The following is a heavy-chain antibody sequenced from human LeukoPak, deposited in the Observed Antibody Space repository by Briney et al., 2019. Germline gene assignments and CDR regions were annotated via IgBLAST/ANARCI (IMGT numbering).Heavy chain of an antibody. D-gene: IGHD4-11*01. J-gene: IGHJ5*02. Sequence: SVKVSCKASGGTFSSYAISWVRQAPGQGLEWLGGIIPIFGTANYAQKFQGRVTITADESTSTAYMELSSLRSEDTAVYYCARENVGDYSNNNWFDPWGQGTLVTVSS. V-gene: IGHV1-69*13. CDR1: GGTFSSYA. CDR3: ARENVGDYSNNNWFDP. CDR2: IIPIFGTA.